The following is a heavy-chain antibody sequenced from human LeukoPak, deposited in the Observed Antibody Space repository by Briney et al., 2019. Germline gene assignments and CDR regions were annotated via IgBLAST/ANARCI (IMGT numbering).Heavy chain of an antibody. Sequence: GASVKVSCKASGYTFTDYSMHRVRQAPGQGLEWMGWIKPNSGGTNYAQKFQGRVTMTRDTSISTAYMELSRLRSDDTAFYYCARDGGAGGVFDYWGQGTLVTVSS. CDR1: GYTFTDYS. V-gene: IGHV1-2*02. CDR2: IKPNSGGT. D-gene: IGHD2-15*01. J-gene: IGHJ4*02. CDR3: ARDGGAGGVFDY.